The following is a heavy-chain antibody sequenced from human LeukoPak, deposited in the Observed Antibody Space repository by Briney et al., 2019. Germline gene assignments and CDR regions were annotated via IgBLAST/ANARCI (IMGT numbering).Heavy chain of an antibody. CDR1: GGSITSRSFY. V-gene: IGHV4-39*01. Sequence: SETLSLTCIVSGGSITSRSFYWGWIRQPPGKGLEWIGSIYYSGTTHYDPSLKSRATLSVDTSKNQFSLNLSSVTAPDTAVYYCARHAWVGRTGFDYWGRGTLVTVSS. CDR2: IYYSGTT. CDR3: ARHAWVGRTGFDY. J-gene: IGHJ4*02. D-gene: IGHD2-8*02.